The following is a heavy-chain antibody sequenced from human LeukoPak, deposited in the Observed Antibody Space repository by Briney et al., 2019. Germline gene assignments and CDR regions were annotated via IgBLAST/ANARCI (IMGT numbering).Heavy chain of an antibody. CDR1: GFTFSGSA. D-gene: IGHD3-10*01. V-gene: IGHV3-30*02. CDR2: IRYDGSNK. Sequence: GGSLRLSCAASGFTFSGSAMHWVRQAPGKGLEWVAFIRYDGSNKYYADSVKGRFTISRDNSKNTLYLQMNSLRAEDTAVYYCAKDYYYGSGGGNYYYYMDVWGKGTTVTISS. CDR3: AKDYYYGSGGGNYYYYMDV. J-gene: IGHJ6*03.